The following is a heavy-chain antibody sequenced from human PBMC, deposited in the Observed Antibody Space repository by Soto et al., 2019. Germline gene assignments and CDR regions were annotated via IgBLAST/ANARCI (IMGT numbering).Heavy chain of an antibody. J-gene: IGHJ4*02. CDR1: GSTIRSYY. V-gene: IGHV4-59*01. Sequence: ETLSLTCTLSGSTIRSYYWSWIRQPPGKGLEWIGHIFYSGDTNYNPSLKSRVTISVDTSKKQFSLKLTSVTAADTAVYYCSREGSYGLFDSWGQGTRVTVSS. CDR2: IFYSGDT. CDR3: SREGSYGLFDS. D-gene: IGHD3-16*01.